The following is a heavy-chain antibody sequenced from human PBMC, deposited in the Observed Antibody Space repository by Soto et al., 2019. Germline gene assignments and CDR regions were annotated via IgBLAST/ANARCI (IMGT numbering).Heavy chain of an antibody. J-gene: IGHJ6*02. D-gene: IGHD6-19*01. CDR2: IIPILGIA. CDR1: GGTFSSYT. CDR3: ARLDSSGGGPYYYYYGMDV. V-gene: IGHV1-69*02. Sequence: SVKVSCKASGGTFSSYTISWVRQAPGQGLDWMGRIIPILGIANYAQKFQGRVTITADKSTSTAYMELSSLRSEDTAVYYCARLDSSGGGPYYYYYGMDVWGQGTTVTVSS.